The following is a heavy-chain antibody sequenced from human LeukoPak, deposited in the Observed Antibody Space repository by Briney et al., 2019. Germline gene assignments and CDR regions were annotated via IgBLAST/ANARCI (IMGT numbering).Heavy chain of an antibody. V-gene: IGHV1-69*13. CDR1: GGTFSSYA. D-gene: IGHD3-10*01. J-gene: IGHJ4*02. CDR2: IIPIFGTA. CDR3: ARVMTMVRGVSSLDY. Sequence: ASVKVSCKASGGTFSSYAISWVRQAPGQGLEWMGGIIPIFGTANYAQKFQGRVTITADESTSTAYMELSSLRSEDTAVYYCARVMTMVRGVSSLDYWGQGTLVTVSS.